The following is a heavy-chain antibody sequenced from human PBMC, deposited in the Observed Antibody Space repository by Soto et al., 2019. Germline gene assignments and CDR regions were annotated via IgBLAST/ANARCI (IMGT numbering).Heavy chain of an antibody. CDR2: MNGAATST. D-gene: IGHD3-10*01. CDR3: ARGGADHYHYGMDV. J-gene: IGHJ6*02. CDR1: GFILNTYV. V-gene: IGHV3-23*01. Sequence: VQLLESGGGLVQPGGSLRLSCAASGFILNTYVMTWVRQPPGKGLEWVSSMNGAATSTSYADSAKGRFTTSRDNSKNTLFLEMNSLRAEDTAVYYCARGGADHYHYGMDVWGQGTTVIVSS.